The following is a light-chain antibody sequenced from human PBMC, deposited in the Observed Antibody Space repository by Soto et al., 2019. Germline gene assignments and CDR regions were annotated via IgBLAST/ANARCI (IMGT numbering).Light chain of an antibody. J-gene: IGKJ1*01. Sequence: EIVMTPSPATLSVSPGERATLSCRASQSVSSNLAWYQQKPGQAPRLLFYGASTRATGVPARFSGSGSGTEFTLTISSLQSEDFAVYYCQQYNNWPRTFGQGTKVDIK. CDR1: QSVSSN. V-gene: IGKV3-15*01. CDR3: QQYNNWPRT. CDR2: GAS.